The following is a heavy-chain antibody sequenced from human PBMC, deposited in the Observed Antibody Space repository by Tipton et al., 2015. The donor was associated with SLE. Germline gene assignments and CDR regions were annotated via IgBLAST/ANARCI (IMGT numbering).Heavy chain of an antibody. CDR3: ARGGLPVAWDY. J-gene: IGHJ4*02. D-gene: IGHD6-19*01. V-gene: IGHV3-7*01. Sequence: SLRLSCAASGFSFSTYWMSWVRQAPGKGLEWVAKINQDGSVKSYVDSVKGRFSISRDNARNSLYLQTNSLRAEDTAVYYCARGGLPVAWDYWGQGTLVTVSS. CDR2: INQDGSVK. CDR1: GFSFSTYW.